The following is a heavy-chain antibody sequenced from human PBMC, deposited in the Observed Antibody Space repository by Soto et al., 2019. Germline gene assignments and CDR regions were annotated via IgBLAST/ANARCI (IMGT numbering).Heavy chain of an antibody. CDR1: GFTFNRYD. V-gene: IGHV3-13*01. J-gene: IGHJ4*02. D-gene: IGHD3-10*01. Sequence: EVQLLESGGGLVQPGGSLRLSCAASGFTFNRYDMHWVRQATGKSLEWVSSIGTTGDAYYPGSVRGRFTISRDNAGNSFYLQMNSLGAGDTAVYYCARGVVGAGPFDSWGQGTLVTVSS. CDR3: ARGVVGAGPFDS. CDR2: IGTTGDA.